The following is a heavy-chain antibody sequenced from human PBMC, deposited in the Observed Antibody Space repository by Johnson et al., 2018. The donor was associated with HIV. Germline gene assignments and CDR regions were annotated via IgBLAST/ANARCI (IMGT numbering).Heavy chain of an antibody. D-gene: IGHD2-15*01. V-gene: IGHV3-7*01. CDR1: GFTFSSYW. Sequence: VQLVESGGGVVRPGRSLRLSCTASGFTFSSYWMSWVRQAPGKGLEWVANIKQDGSEKYYVDSVKGRFTISRDNAKNSLYLQMNSLRAEDTAVYYCATDIVVVLAVTGTGAAFDIWGQGTMVTVSS. CDR3: ATDIVVVLAVTGTGAAFDI. CDR2: IKQDGSEK. J-gene: IGHJ3*02.